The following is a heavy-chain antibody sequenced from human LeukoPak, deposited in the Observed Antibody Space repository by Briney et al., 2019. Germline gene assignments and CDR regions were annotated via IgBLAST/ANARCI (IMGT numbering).Heavy chain of an antibody. D-gene: IGHD6-6*01. Sequence: PGGSLRLSCSASGFTFISYLMHWVRQAPGKGLEDVSAISSNGDNTYYADSVKGRFGISRDNYKNTLYLQMSSMRAEDTAVYYCVKSVQAARPDVDYWGQGTLVTVSS. CDR2: ISSNGDNT. J-gene: IGHJ4*02. V-gene: IGHV3-64D*09. CDR1: GFTFISYL. CDR3: VKSVQAARPDVDY.